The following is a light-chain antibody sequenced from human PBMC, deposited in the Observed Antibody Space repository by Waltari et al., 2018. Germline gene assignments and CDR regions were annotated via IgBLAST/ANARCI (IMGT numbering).Light chain of an antibody. J-gene: IGLJ3*02. CDR2: LNN. CDR3: QSYDSSLSASV. Sequence: QSVLTQPPSVSGAPGQRVTLSCTVSCSNLGEGYDVPWYQQLPGTAPKLLIYLNNNRPSGVPDRFSGSKSGTSASLAITGLQAEDEADYYCQSYDSSLSASVFGGGTKLTVL. CDR1: CSNLGEGYD. V-gene: IGLV1-40*01.